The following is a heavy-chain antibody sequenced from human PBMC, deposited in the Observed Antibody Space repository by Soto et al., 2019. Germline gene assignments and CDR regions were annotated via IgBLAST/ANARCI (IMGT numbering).Heavy chain of an antibody. D-gene: IGHD6-25*01. Sequence: EVQLVESGGGLIQPGGSLRLSCAVSGFTVSNNYMSWVRQAPGKGLEGVSVIYSGGYTAYGDSVKGRFTISRDNSKNKLYLKRKSLGADATGVYYGGTQRGGGGYWGQGTLVTVSS. CDR2: IYSGGYT. V-gene: IGHV3-53*01. J-gene: IGHJ4*02. CDR3: GTQRGGGGY. CDR1: GFTVSNNY.